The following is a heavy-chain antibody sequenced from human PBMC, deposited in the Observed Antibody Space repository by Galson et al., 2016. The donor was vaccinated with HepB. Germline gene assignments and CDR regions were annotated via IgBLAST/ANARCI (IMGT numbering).Heavy chain of an antibody. CDR2: IYDSGST. Sequence: TLSLTCTVSGGSISRGGYYWSWIRQHQGKGLEWIGSIYDSGSTNYTPSLKSRVNISVDTSKNQFSLKLSSVTAADTAVYYCAREKKTLTSYYYYYGTDVWGQGTTVTVSS. CDR1: GGSISRGGYY. CDR3: AREKKTLTSYYYYYGTDV. J-gene: IGHJ6*02. V-gene: IGHV4-31*03. D-gene: IGHD4-11*01.